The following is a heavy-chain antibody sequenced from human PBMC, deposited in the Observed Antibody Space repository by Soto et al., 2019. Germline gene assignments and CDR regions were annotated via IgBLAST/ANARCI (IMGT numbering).Heavy chain of an antibody. CDR2: ISYNGNIE. CDR3: VRGLGGHTSARFAY. D-gene: IGHD1-1*01. J-gene: IGHJ4*02. V-gene: IGHV3-30-3*01. Sequence: GGSLRLSCAASGFIFSTYAMHWLRQAPGKGLEWVAVISYNGNIEYYADSVKGRFTISRDNSRDTLYLQTNSLGPDDTAVYYCVRGLGGHTSARFAYWGQGTLVTVSS. CDR1: GFIFSTYA.